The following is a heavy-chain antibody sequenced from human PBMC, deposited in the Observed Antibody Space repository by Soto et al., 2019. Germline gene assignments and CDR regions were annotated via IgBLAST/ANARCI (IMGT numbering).Heavy chain of an antibody. Sequence: QITLRESGPTLLTPTQTLTLTCTFSGFLLTTRGMGVGWCRQPPGKALEWRAHIYWDDDRRYTPSLKNRLTIASDTTKNQVGLTINNMDPVDTATYYCAHRRSVTVSTARGIFGDWCQGTLVTVAA. J-gene: IGHJ4*02. V-gene: IGHV2-5*02. D-gene: IGHD3-3*01. CDR3: AHRRSVTVSTARGIFGD. CDR1: GFLLTTRGMG. CDR2: IYWDDDR.